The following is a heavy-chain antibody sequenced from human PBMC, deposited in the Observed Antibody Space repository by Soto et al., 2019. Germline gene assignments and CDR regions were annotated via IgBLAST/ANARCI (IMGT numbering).Heavy chain of an antibody. J-gene: IGHJ4*02. D-gene: IGHD4-17*01. CDR3: ARPTKPDYGIDY. V-gene: IGHV4-39*01. CDR2: IYYSGST. CDR1: GGSISSSSYY. Sequence: QLQLQESGPGLVKPSETLSLTCTVSGGSISSSSYYWGWIRQPPGKGLEWIGSIYYSGSTYYNPSLKSRVTISVDTSKNQFSLKLSSVPAADTAVYYCARPTKPDYGIDYWGQGTLVTVSS.